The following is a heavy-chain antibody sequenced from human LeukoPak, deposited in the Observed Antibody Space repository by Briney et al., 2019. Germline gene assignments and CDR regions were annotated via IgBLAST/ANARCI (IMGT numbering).Heavy chain of an antibody. CDR1: GFTFSSYS. V-gene: IGHV3-21*01. D-gene: IGHD6-19*01. J-gene: IGHJ6*02. CDR3: ARDSSGWHYYYYGMDV. CDR2: ISSSSSYI. Sequence: GGSLRLSCAASGFTFSSYSMNWVRQAPGKGLEWVSSISSSSSYIYYADSVKGRFTISRDNAKNSLYLQMNSLRAEDTAVYYCARDSSGWHYYYYGMDVRGQGTTVTVSS.